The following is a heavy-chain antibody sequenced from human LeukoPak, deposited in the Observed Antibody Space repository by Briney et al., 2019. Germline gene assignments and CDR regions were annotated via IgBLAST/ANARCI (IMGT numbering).Heavy chain of an antibody. D-gene: IGHD6-19*01. J-gene: IGHJ4*02. CDR1: GGSISSYY. CDR2: IYYSGST. CDR3: AQTAVAGGVYYFDY. V-gene: IGHV4-59*08. Sequence: PSETLSLTCTVSGGSISSYYWSWIRQPPGKGLEWIGYIYYSGSTNYNPSLKSRVTISVDTSKNQFSLKLSSVTAADTAVYYCAQTAVAGGVYYFDYWGQGTLVTVSS.